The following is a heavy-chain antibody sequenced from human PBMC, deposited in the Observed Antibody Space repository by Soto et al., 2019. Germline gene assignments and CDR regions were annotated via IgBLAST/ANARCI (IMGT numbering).Heavy chain of an antibody. Sequence: TSETLSLTCTVSGGSISSGDYYWSWIRQPPGKGLEWIGYIYYSGSTYYNPSLKSRVTISVDTSKNQFSLKLSSVTAADTAVYYCARDLWLRFEGGVYYYYGMDVWGQGTTVTVSS. V-gene: IGHV4-30-4*01. CDR1: GGSISSGDYY. D-gene: IGHD5-12*01. J-gene: IGHJ6*02. CDR3: ARDLWLRFEGGVYYYYGMDV. CDR2: IYYSGST.